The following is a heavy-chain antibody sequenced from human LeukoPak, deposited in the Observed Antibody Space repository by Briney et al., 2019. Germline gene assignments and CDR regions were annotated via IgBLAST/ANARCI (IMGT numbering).Heavy chain of an antibody. CDR1: GGSISNGGYS. V-gene: IGHV4-30-2*01. CDR3: AKGYYYGSGTYADPFDF. D-gene: IGHD3-10*01. CDR2: IHHSGST. J-gene: IGHJ4*02. Sequence: SGTLSLTCAVSGGSISNGGYSWNWIRQPPGKGLEWIGYIHHSGSTSYNPSLKSRVTISVDRSKNQFSLKLSSETAADTAVYYCAKGYYYGSGTYADPFDFWGQGALVTVSS.